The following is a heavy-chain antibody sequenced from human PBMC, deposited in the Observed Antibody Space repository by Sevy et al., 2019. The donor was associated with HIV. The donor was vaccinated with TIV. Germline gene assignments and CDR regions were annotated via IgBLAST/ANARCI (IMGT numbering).Heavy chain of an antibody. CDR2: FNPNSGGT. D-gene: IGHD3-10*01. CDR3: ARDALLRGGYLDH. CDR1: GYTFTDYY. J-gene: IGHJ4*02. V-gene: IGHV1-2*02. Sequence: ASVKVSCKASGYTFTDYYMHWVRQAPGQGLEWMGWFNPNSGGTNYGRVTMTRDTSISTAYMELSRLTSDDTAVYYCARDALLRGGYLDHWDRGTLVTVSS.